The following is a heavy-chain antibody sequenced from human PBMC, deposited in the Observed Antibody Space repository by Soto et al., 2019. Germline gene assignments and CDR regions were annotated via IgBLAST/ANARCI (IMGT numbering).Heavy chain of an antibody. D-gene: IGHD5-18*01. CDR3: ANSEYSRYKNIDV. Sequence: GSLRLSGAASVFTFRGYGMHWVRQAPGRGLEWVALISYDGSIKYYADSVRGRFTISRDNSKNTLYLQMNSLRAEDTAVYYCANSEYSRYKNIDVWGQGTTVTVSS. V-gene: IGHV3-30*18. CDR1: VFTFRGYG. J-gene: IGHJ6*02. CDR2: ISYDGSIK.